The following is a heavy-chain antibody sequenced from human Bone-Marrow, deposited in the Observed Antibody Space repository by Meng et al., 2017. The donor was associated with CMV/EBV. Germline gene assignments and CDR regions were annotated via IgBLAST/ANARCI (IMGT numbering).Heavy chain of an antibody. D-gene: IGHD3-3*01. CDR2: ISSSGSTI. V-gene: IGHV3-48*03. Sequence: GESLKISCAASGFTFSSYAMSWVRQAPGKGLEWVSYISSSGSTIYYADSVKGRFTISRDNAKNSLYLQMNSLRAEDTAVYYCARHFITIFGVVGAFDIWGQGTMVTVSS. J-gene: IGHJ3*02. CDR3: ARHFITIFGVVGAFDI. CDR1: GFTFSSYA.